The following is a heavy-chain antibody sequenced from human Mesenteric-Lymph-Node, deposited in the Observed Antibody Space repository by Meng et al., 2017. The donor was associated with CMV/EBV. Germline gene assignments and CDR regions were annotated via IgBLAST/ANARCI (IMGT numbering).Heavy chain of an antibody. CDR1: GGSISSYY. D-gene: IGHD2-2*01. J-gene: IGHJ5*02. CDR2: IYYSGST. V-gene: IGHV4-59*01. CDR3: ARGHCGSSSCNNWFDP. Sequence: GSLRLSCTVSGGSISSYYWSWIRQPPGKGLEWIGYIYYSGSTNYNPSLKSRVSISIDTSKNQFSLKLSSVTAADTAMYYCARGHCGSSSCNNWFDPWGQGTLVTVSS.